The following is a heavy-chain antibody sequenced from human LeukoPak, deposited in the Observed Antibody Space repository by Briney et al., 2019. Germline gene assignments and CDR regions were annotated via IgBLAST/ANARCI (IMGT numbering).Heavy chain of an antibody. D-gene: IGHD2-2*01. J-gene: IGHJ6*03. V-gene: IGHV1-2*02. CDR3: ARNKRICSSTSCLDGELDYYYYYYMDV. Sequence: ASVKVSCKASGYTFTGYYMHWVRQAPGQGLEWMGWTNPNSGGTNYAQKFQGRVTMTRDTSISTAYMELSRLRSDDTAVYYCARNKRICSSTSCLDGELDYYYYYYMDVWGKGTTVTVSS. CDR2: TNPNSGGT. CDR1: GYTFTGYY.